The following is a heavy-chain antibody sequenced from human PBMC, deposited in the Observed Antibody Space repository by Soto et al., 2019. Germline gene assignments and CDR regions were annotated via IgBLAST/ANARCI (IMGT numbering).Heavy chain of an antibody. CDR1: GFTFSSYG. V-gene: IGHV3-30*18. Sequence: GGSLRLSCAASGFTFSSYGMHWVRQAPGKGLEWVAVISYDGSNKYYADSVKGRFTISRDNSKNTLYLQMNSLRAEDAAVYYCVKEQYSTRVYYYYGMDVWGQGTTVTVAS. J-gene: IGHJ6*01. CDR3: VKEQYSTRVYYYYGMDV. CDR2: ISYDGSNK. D-gene: IGHD6-6*01.